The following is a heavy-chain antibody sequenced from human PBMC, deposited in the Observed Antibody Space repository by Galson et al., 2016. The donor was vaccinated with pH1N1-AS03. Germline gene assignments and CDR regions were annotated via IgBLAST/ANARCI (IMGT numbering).Heavy chain of an antibody. CDR2: IKQDGSEK. CDR3: ASAIAAAGSS. CDR1: GFTFSNVR. J-gene: IGHJ5*02. V-gene: IGHV3-7*01. Sequence: SLRLSCAASGFTFSNVRLTWVRQAPGKGLEWVANIKQDGSEKYYVDSVKGRFTISRDNAKNSLYLQMNSLRAEDTAVYYCASAIAAAGSSWGQGTLVTVSS. D-gene: IGHD6-13*01.